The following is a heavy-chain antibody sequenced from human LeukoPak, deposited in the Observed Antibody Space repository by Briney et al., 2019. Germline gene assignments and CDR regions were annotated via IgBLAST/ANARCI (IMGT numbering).Heavy chain of an antibody. CDR1: GYAFTSYG. D-gene: IGHD5-18*01. Sequence: GASVKVSCKASGYAFTSYGITWVRQAPGQGLEWMGWISASNGNTNYAQNFQGRVTMTTDTSTGTAYMELRSLKSDDTAVYYCARRGAYSFAEEGDYWGQGTLVTVSS. J-gene: IGHJ4*02. CDR2: ISASNGNT. CDR3: ARRGAYSFAEEGDY. V-gene: IGHV1-18*01.